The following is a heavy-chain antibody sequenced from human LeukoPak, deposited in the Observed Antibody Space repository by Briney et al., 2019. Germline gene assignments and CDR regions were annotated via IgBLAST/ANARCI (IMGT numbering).Heavy chain of an antibody. D-gene: IGHD3-9*01. Sequence: PGGSLRLSCAASGFTFSNYWMDWVRQAPGKGLVWVSRIHPDGKNTAYADPVKGRFTISRDNSKNTLYLQMNSLRAEDTAVYYCAKPVEGYYDILTGYYAGYGAWGAFDIWGQGTMVTVSS. CDR2: IHPDGKNT. J-gene: IGHJ3*02. V-gene: IGHV3-74*01. CDR1: GFTFSNYW. CDR3: AKPVEGYYDILTGYYAGYGAWGAFDI.